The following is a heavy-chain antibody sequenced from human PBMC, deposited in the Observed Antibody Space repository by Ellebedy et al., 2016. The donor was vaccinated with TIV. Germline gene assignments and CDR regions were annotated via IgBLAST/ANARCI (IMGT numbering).Heavy chain of an antibody. J-gene: IGHJ6*02. CDR3: ARGGCSGGRCYHYYGMDV. CDR1: GYTFTDYY. Sequence: ASVKVSCKASGYTFTDYYMHWVRQAPGQGLEWMGWINPNSGGTNYAQKFQGWVTMTRDTSISTAYMELSRLTSDDTAVYYCARGGCSGGRCYHYYGMDVWGQGTTVTVSS. D-gene: IGHD2-15*01. CDR2: INPNSGGT. V-gene: IGHV1-2*04.